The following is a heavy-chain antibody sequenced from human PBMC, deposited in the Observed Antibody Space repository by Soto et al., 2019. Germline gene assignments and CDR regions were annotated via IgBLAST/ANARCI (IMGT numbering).Heavy chain of an antibody. CDR2: IYYGGTT. CDR1: GGSIRNADYY. J-gene: IGHJ4*02. V-gene: IGHV4-30-4*01. CDR3: AGDRGRVPGEMDY. D-gene: IGHD3-16*01. Sequence: QVQLRESGPGLVKASQTLSLTCTVSGGSIRNADYYWSWIRQSPGKGLEWIGYIYYGGTTSYTPSLDSRVTISVDTSNNQFFFKLISGTAADTAVYYCAGDRGRVPGEMDYWGQGSLVTVSS.